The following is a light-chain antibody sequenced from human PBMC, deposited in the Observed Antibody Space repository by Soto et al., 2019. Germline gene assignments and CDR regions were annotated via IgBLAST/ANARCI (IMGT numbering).Light chain of an antibody. J-gene: IGKJ4*01. CDR2: DAS. CDR1: QSISSN. Sequence: EIVMTQSPATLSVSPGEGATLSCRASQSISSNLAWCQQKPGQAPRLVIFDASTRATGIPDRFTGRGYGTEFTLTISSLQLEDSAVYFCQQYNDWPPITVGGGTKVEIK. V-gene: IGKV3-15*01. CDR3: QQYNDWPPIT.